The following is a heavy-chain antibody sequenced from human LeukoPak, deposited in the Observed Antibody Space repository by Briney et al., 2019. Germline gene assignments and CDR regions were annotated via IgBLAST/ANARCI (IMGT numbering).Heavy chain of an antibody. CDR3: ARDSCGGDCYLGYYYYGMDV. CDR2: IYYSGST. Sequence: SETLSLTCTVSGGSVSSGSYYWSWIRQPPGKGLEWIGYIYYSGSTNYNPSLKSRVTISVDTSKNQFSLKLSSVTAADTAVYYCARDSCGGDCYLGYYYYGMDVWGQGTTVTVSS. J-gene: IGHJ6*02. D-gene: IGHD2-21*02. CDR1: GGSVSSGSYY. V-gene: IGHV4-61*01.